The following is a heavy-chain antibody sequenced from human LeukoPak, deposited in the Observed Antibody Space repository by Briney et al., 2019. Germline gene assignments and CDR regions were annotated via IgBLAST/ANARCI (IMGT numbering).Heavy chain of an antibody. CDR3: ARTPLYDILTGYYIDYYYYYYMDV. CDR1: GFTFSSYA. CDR2: ISSTSSNI. D-gene: IGHD3-9*01. Sequence: GGSLRLSCAASGFTFSSYAMSWVRQAPGKGLEWVSSISSTSSNIYYADSLKGRFTISRDNAKQSLYLQMNSLRAEDTAVYYCARTPLYDILTGYYIDYYYYYYMDVWGKGTTVTVSS. J-gene: IGHJ6*03. V-gene: IGHV3-21*01.